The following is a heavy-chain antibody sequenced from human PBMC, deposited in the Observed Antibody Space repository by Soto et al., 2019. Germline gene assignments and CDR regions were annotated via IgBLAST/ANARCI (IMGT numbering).Heavy chain of an antibody. J-gene: IGHJ4*02. CDR2: VYHTGRT. CDR1: GGSFKSGSYS. CDR3: ARDFAYFDS. Sequence: SETLSFTCTVSGGSFKSGSYSWSWIRQPPGKGLEWIGYVYHTGRTSYNPSLKSRVSISMDTSKNQFSLNLDSVTAADTAVYFCARDFAYFDSRGQGTLVTVSS. V-gene: IGHV4-61*01. D-gene: IGHD3-3*01.